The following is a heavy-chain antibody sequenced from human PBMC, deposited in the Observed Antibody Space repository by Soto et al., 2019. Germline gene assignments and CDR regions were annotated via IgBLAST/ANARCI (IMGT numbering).Heavy chain of an antibody. D-gene: IGHD1-26*01. V-gene: IGHV4-31*01. CDR3: ARGRGALFDY. CDR2: IYYSGST. Sequence: QVQLQESGPGLVKPSQTLSLTCTVSGGSISSGGYYWSWIRQHPGKGLEWIGYIYYSGSTYYNPSLKTQVTTSVDTSKNQSSLKLSSVTAADTAVYYCARGRGALFDYWGQGTLVTVSS. CDR1: GGSISSGGYY. J-gene: IGHJ4*02.